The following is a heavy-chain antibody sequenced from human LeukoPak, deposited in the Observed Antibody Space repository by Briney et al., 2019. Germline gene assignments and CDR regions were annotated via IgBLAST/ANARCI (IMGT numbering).Heavy chain of an antibody. Sequence: SETLSLTCTVSGGSISSYYWSWLRQPPGKGLEWIGYIYYSGSTNYNPSLKSRVTISVDTSKNQFSLKLSSVTAADTAVYYCARDSNGMDVWGKGTTVTVSS. CDR2: IYYSGST. J-gene: IGHJ6*04. V-gene: IGHV4-59*01. CDR1: GGSISSYY. CDR3: ARDSNGMDV.